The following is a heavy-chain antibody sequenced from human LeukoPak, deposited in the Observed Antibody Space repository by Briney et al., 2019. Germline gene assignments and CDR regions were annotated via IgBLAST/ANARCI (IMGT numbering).Heavy chain of an antibody. J-gene: IGHJ6*02. Sequence: SETLSLTCTVSGGSISSYYWSWIRQPPGKGPEWIGYIYYSGSTNYNPSLKSRVTISVDTSKNQFSLKLSSVTAADTAVYYCARLNGYSIDGITYYYGMDVWGQGTTVTVSS. CDR3: ARLNGYSIDGITYYYGMDV. CDR2: IYYSGST. CDR1: GGSISSYY. V-gene: IGHV4-59*08. D-gene: IGHD6-13*01.